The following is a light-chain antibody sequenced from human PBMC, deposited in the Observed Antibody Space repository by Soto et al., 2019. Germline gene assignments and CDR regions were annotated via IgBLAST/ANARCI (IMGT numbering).Light chain of an antibody. CDR2: AAS. CDR1: QSISSY. V-gene: IGKV1-39*01. CDR3: QQSYSTPLT. J-gene: IGKJ4*01. Sequence: IQVTKSASSVSASVGDRVTITCRASQSISSYLNWYQQKPGKAPKLLIYAASSLQSGVPSRFSGSGSGTDFTLTISNLQPEDFATYFCQQSYSTPLTFGGGTKVDIK.